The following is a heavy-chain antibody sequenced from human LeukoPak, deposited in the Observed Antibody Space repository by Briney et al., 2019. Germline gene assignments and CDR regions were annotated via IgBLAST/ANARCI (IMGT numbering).Heavy chain of an antibody. J-gene: IGHJ3*02. CDR3: ARDLVTVTKGFDI. Sequence: SETLSLTCAVSDDSFSSHYWTWIRQPPGKELEWIGYISYIGSTNYNPSLKSRVTISIDTSKNQFSLRLSSVTAADTAVYYCARDLVTVTKGFDIWGQGTMVSVSS. CDR1: DDSFSSHY. D-gene: IGHD4-17*01. V-gene: IGHV4-59*11. CDR2: ISYIGST.